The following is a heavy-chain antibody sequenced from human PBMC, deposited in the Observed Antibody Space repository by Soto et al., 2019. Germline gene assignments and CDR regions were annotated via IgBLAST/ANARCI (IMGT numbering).Heavy chain of an antibody. J-gene: IGHJ5*02. Sequence: ASVKVSCKASGYTFTSYYMHWVRQAPGQGLEWMGIINPSGGSTSYAQKFQGRVTMTRDTSTSTVYMELSSLRSEDTAVYYCAREGDWLLVPAAMRGYNWFDPWGQGTLVTVSS. CDR3: AREGDWLLVPAAMRGYNWFDP. V-gene: IGHV1-46*01. CDR1: GYTFTSYY. CDR2: INPSGGST. D-gene: IGHD2-2*01.